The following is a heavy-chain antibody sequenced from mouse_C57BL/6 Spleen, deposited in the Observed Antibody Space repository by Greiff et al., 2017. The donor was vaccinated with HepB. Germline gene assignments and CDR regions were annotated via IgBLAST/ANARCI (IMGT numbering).Heavy chain of an antibody. CDR2: IYSSDSET. V-gene: IGHV1-61*01. CDR1: GYTFTSYW. J-gene: IGHJ1*03. Sequence: QVQLQQPGAELVRPGSSVKLSCNASGYTFTSYWMDWVKQRPGQGLEWIGNIYSSDSETHYNQKFKDKATLTVDKSSSTAYMQLSSLTSEDSAVYYCAYTASSFDVWGTGTTVTVSS. CDR3: AYTASSFDV.